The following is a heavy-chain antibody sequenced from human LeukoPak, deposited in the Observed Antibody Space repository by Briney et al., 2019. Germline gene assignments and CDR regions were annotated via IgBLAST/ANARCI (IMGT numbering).Heavy chain of an antibody. D-gene: IGHD3-10*01. CDR2: ISGYNGKT. CDR1: GYTFTNYG. Sequence: GASVKVSCKASGYTFTNYGFSWVRQAPGQGLEWMGWISGYNGKTNYAQNLQGRVTMTTDTSTSTAYMELRSLRSDDTALYYCARDHGSTTPYYFDYWGQGTLVTVSS. V-gene: IGHV1-18*01. J-gene: IGHJ4*02. CDR3: ARDHGSTTPYYFDY.